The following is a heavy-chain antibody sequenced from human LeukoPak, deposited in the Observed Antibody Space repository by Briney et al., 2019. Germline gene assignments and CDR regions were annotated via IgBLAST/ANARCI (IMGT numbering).Heavy chain of an antibody. CDR1: GYSFNSYW. V-gene: IGHV5-51*01. Sequence: GESLKISCKGSGYSFNSYWIGWVRQMPGKGLEWMGIIYPGDCDTRYSPSFQGQVTISADKSISTAYVQWSSLKASDTAMYYCARGPYSSGWYRYFDYWGQGTLVTVSS. D-gene: IGHD6-19*01. CDR3: ARGPYSSGWYRYFDY. J-gene: IGHJ4*02. CDR2: IYPGDCDT.